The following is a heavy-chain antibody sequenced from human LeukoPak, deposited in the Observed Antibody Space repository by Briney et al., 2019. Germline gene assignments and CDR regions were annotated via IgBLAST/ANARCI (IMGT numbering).Heavy chain of an antibody. CDR1: GFTFSSYC. CDR2: IKQDGSEE. J-gene: IGHJ4*02. Sequence: GGSLRLSCAASGFTFSSYCMSWVRQAPGKGLEWVANIKQDGSEEYYVDSVKGRFTISRDNAKNSLYLQMNSLCTEDTAVYYCASERTGKVARYWGQGTLVTVSS. V-gene: IGHV3-7*05. D-gene: IGHD5-12*01. CDR3: ASERTGKVARY.